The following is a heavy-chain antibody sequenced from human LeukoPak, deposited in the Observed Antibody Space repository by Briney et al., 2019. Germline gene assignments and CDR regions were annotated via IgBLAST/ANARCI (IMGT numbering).Heavy chain of an antibody. V-gene: IGHV3-30*18. CDR1: GFTFSSYG. CDR3: AKDFGYSYGPLDY. CDR2: IWYGGSNK. D-gene: IGHD5-18*01. J-gene: IGHJ4*02. Sequence: PGRSLRLSCAASGFTFSSYGMHWVRQAPGKGLEWVAVIWYGGSNKYYADSVKGRFTISRDNSKNTLYLQMNSLRAEDTAVYYCAKDFGYSYGPLDYWGQGTLVTVSS.